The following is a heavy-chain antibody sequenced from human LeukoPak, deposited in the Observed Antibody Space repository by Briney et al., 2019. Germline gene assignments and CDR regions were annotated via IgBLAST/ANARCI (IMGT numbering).Heavy chain of an antibody. CDR1: GYTLTELS. J-gene: IGHJ4*02. Sequence: GASVKVSCKVSGYTLTELSMHWVRQAPGKGLEWMGGFDPEDGETIYAQKFQGRVTMTEDTSTDTAYMELSSLRSEDTAVYYCARDVGDDDYYDSSGCFDYWGQGTLVTVSS. D-gene: IGHD3-22*01. V-gene: IGHV1-24*01. CDR2: FDPEDGET. CDR3: ARDVGDDDYYDSSGCFDY.